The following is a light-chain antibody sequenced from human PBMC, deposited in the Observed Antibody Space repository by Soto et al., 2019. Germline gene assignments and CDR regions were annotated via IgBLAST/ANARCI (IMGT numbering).Light chain of an antibody. CDR1: LGISTY. V-gene: IGKV1-9*01. Sequence: DIQLTQSPSFLSASVGDRVTITCRASLGISTYLAWYQQKPGKAPNLLIYAASTLQSGVPSRFSGSGSGTEFTLTISSLQPEDFATYYCQQANSFPLTFGGGTKVEIK. J-gene: IGKJ4*01. CDR3: QQANSFPLT. CDR2: AAS.